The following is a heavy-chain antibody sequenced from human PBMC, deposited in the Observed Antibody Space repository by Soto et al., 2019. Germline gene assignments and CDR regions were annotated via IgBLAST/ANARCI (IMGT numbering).Heavy chain of an antibody. CDR3: ARGYPFIVVVVAATQENWFDP. CDR1: GYTFTSYD. D-gene: IGHD2-15*01. V-gene: IGHV1-8*01. CDR2: MNPNSGNT. J-gene: IGHJ5*02. Sequence: ASVKVSCKASGYTFTSYDINWVRQATGQGLEWMGWMNPNSGNTGYAQKFQGRVTMTRNTSISTAYMELSSLRSEDTAVYYCARGYPFIVVVVAATQENWFDPWGQGTLVTVSS.